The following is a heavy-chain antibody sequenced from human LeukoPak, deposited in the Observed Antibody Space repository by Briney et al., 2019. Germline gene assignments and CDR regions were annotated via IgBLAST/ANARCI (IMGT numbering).Heavy chain of an antibody. CDR3: AKALFYDGSGSSHRTFDY. CDR1: GFTFSSFA. V-gene: IGHV3-23*01. CDR2: ISGSGGST. J-gene: IGHJ4*02. Sequence: GGSLRLSCAASGFTFSSFAMSWVRQAPGKGLEWVSGISGSGGSTYYADSVKGRFTISRDNSKNTLYLQMNSLRAEDTALYYCAKALFYDGSGSSHRTFDYWGQGSLVTVSS. D-gene: IGHD3-22*01.